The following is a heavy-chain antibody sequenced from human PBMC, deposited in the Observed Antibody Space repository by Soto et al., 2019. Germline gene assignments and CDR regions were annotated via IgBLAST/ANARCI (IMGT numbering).Heavy chain of an antibody. CDR2: IHRDEIEK. Sequence: HPGGSLRLSCAASTFPFSTYWMTWVRQAPGKGLEWVANIHRDEIEKYYMDSVKGRFTISRDNAKNSLYLQMTSLRAEDTAVYYCAGGNALGVWGQGTTVTVSS. V-gene: IGHV3-7*01. J-gene: IGHJ6*02. CDR1: TFPFSTYW. CDR3: AGGNALGV.